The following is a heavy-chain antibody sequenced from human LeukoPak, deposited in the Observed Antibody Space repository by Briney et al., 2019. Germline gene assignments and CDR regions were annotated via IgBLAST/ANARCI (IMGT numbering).Heavy chain of an antibody. Sequence: PGGSLRLSCAASGFTFDDYGMSWVRQAPGKGLEWVSGINWNGISTDYAGSVKGRFTISRDNAKNSLYLQMNGLRGEDTALYFCVRDAQRRTDYYYYGMDVWGQGTTVTVSS. J-gene: IGHJ6*02. CDR3: VRDAQRRTDYYYYGMDV. V-gene: IGHV3-20*04. CDR2: INWNGIST. D-gene: IGHD1-1*01. CDR1: GFTFDDYG.